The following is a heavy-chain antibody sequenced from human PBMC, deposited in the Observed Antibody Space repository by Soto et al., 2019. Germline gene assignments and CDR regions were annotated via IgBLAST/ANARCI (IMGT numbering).Heavy chain of an antibody. J-gene: IGHJ6*02. V-gene: IGHV3-11*06. D-gene: IGHD5-12*01. CDR2: ISSSSSYT. CDR3: ARELSGYIYGYYGRDV. CDR1: GFTFSDYY. Sequence: PGGSLRLSCAASGFTFSDYYMSWIRQAPGKGLEWVSYISSSSSYTNYADSVKGRFTISRDNAKNSLYLQMNSLRAEDTAVYYCARELSGYIYGYYGRDVWGQGTTVTAP.